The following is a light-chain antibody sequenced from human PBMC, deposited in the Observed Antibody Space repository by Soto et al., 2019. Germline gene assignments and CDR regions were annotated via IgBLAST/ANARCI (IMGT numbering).Light chain of an antibody. Sequence: SVLTQPASVSGSPGQSITISCNGTSSDVGSYNLVSWYQQHPGKAPKLMIYEGSKRPSGVSNRFSGSKSGNTASLTISGLQAEDEADYYCCAYAGSSTYVVGTGTKVTVL. V-gene: IGLV2-23*01. J-gene: IGLJ1*01. CDR1: SSDVGSYNL. CDR2: EGS. CDR3: CAYAGSSTYV.